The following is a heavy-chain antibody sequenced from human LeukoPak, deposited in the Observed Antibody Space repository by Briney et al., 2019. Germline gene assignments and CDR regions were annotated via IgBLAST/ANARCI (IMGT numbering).Heavy chain of an antibody. D-gene: IGHD4-11*01. V-gene: IGHV3-30*09. CDR3: ARDPRYSNYGGDAFDI. CDR2: ISYDEDNK. CDR1: GFPFSYYS. J-gene: IGHJ3*02. Sequence: PGRSLRLSCAASGFPFSYYSMHWVRQAPGKGLEWVAVISYDEDNKYYADSVKGRFAISRDNSKNTLYLQMNSLRAEDTAVYYCARDPRYSNYGGDAFDIWGQGTMVTVSS.